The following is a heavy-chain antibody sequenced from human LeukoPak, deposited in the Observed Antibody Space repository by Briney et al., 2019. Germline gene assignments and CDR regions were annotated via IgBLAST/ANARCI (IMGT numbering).Heavy chain of an antibody. D-gene: IGHD2-2*01. Sequence: ASVKVSCKASGYTFTGYYMHWVRQAPGQGLEWMGWINPNSGGTNYAQKFQGRVTMTRDTSISTAYMELSRLRSEDTAVYYCASSGDCSSTSCPFDYWGQGTLVTVSS. J-gene: IGHJ4*02. V-gene: IGHV1-2*02. CDR2: INPNSGGT. CDR3: ASSGDCSSTSCPFDY. CDR1: GYTFTGYY.